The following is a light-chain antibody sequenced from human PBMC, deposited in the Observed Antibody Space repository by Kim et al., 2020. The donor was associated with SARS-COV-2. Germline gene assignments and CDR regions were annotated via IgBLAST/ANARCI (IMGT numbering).Light chain of an antibody. Sequence: TITDFGVYNSVSCYQQHPGKAPKPWFFGVSSRPSGFSNRFSGSKSGNPPSLTISGLRAEDEVVYYCTSYTSSSTSRFGTGPKVTVL. CDR1: ITDFGVYNS. CDR3: TSYTSSSTSR. J-gene: IGLJ1*01. CDR2: GVS. V-gene: IGLV2-14*03.